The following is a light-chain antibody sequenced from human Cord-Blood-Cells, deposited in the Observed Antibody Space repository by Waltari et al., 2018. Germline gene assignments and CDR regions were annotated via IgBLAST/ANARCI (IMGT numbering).Light chain of an antibody. J-gene: IGLJ1*01. CDR3: CSYAGSYV. CDR1: SSDVAGLNY. V-gene: IGLV2-11*01. Sequence: QSALTQPRSVSGSPGQSVTISCTGTSSDVAGLNYVPGYQQHPGKAPKLMIYEVSKRPSGVTDRFSGSKSGNTASLTISGLQAEDEADYYCCSYAGSYVFGTGTKVTVL. CDR2: EVS.